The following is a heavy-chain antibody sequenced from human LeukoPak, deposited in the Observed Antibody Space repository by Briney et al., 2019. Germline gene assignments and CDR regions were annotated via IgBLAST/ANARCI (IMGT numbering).Heavy chain of an antibody. CDR1: GGSISSYY. CDR2: RYYSGST. J-gene: IGHJ1*01. D-gene: IGHD3-16*01. V-gene: IGHV4-59*01. CDR3: ARVRGDFETD. Sequence: PSETLSLPCSVSGGSISSYYWTWIRPPPGEGLEWIGYRYYSGSTTYNPSLKSRVTISVDTSKSQFSLKLISVTAADTAIYYFARVRGDFETDWGQGTLVTVSS.